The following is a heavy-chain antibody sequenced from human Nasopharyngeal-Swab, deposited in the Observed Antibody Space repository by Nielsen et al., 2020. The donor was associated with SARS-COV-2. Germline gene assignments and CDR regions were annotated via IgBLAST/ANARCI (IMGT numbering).Heavy chain of an antibody. D-gene: IGHD1-26*01. V-gene: IGHV1-69*04. Sequence: SVKVSCKASGGTFSSYGISWVRQAPGQGLEWMGRIIPILGITNYPQKFQGRVTITADKSTGTAYMELSSLRSEDTAVYYCAREVGYSGSYFDYLGQGTLVTVSS. CDR3: AREVGYSGSYFDY. CDR2: IIPILGIT. CDR1: GGTFSSYG. J-gene: IGHJ4*02.